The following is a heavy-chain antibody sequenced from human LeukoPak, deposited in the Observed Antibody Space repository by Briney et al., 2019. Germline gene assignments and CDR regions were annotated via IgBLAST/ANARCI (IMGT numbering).Heavy chain of an antibody. CDR3: ASERWLQSYFDY. D-gene: IGHD5-24*01. V-gene: IGHV3-23*01. CDR2: IRYNGVST. CDR1: GFTFSSHA. Sequence: GGSLRLSCAASGFTFSSHAMSWVRQAPGKGPEWVAGIRYNGVSTYYADSVKGRFTISRDNSKNTLYLQMNSLRAEDTAVYYCASERWLQSYFDYWGQGTLVTVSS. J-gene: IGHJ4*02.